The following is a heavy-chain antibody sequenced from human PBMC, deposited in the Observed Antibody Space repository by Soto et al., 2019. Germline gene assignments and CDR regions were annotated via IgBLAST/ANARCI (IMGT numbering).Heavy chain of an antibody. V-gene: IGHV1-69*13. Sequence: SVKVSCKASGGTFSSYAISWVRPAPGQGLEWMGGIIPIFGTANYAQKFQGRVTITADESTSTAYMELSSLRSEDTAVYYCARRASYGGDYYYGMDVWGQGTTVTVSS. D-gene: IGHD4-17*01. J-gene: IGHJ6*02. CDR3: ARRASYGGDYYYGMDV. CDR2: IIPIFGTA. CDR1: GGTFSSYA.